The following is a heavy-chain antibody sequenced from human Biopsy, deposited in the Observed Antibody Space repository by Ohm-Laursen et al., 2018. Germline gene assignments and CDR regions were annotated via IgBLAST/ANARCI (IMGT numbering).Heavy chain of an antibody. CDR3: ARGVPHYDGSGFPLAGYWYFDL. CDR2: ISYSGTT. D-gene: IGHD3-22*01. J-gene: IGHJ2*01. Sequence: LTLSLTCPVSGGSIGGGEYYWNWIRQHPGKGLEWIGLISYSGTTFYNPSLESLLTISIDTSKNHFSLNLRSVTAADTAVYYCARGVPHYDGSGFPLAGYWYFDLWGRGTLVTVSS. CDR1: GGSIGGGEYY. V-gene: IGHV4-31*01.